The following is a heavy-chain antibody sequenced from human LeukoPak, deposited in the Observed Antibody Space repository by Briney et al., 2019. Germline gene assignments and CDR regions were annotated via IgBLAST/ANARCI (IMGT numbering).Heavy chain of an antibody. V-gene: IGHV4-4*02. J-gene: IGHJ6*03. CDR1: GGSISSSNW. CDR2: INHSGST. CDR3: ARGKRYCSGGSCYYYYYMDV. Sequence: SETLSLTCAVSGGSISSSNWWSWVRRPPGKGLEWIGEINHSGSTNYNPSLKSRVTISVDTSKNQFSLKLSSVTAADTAVYYCARGKRYCSGGSCYYYYYMDVWGKGTTVTVSS. D-gene: IGHD2-15*01.